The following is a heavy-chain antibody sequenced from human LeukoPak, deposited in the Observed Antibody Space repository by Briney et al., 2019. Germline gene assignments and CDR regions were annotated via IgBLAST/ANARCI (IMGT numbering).Heavy chain of an antibody. CDR1: GGTFSSYA. D-gene: IGHD6-19*01. Sequence: SVKDSCKASGGTFSSYAISWVRQAPGQGLEWMGGIIPIFGTANYAQKFQGRVTITTDESTSTAYMELSSLRSEDTAVYYCASLYSSGWLSDAFDIWGQGTMVTVSS. CDR2: IIPIFGTA. V-gene: IGHV1-69*05. J-gene: IGHJ3*02. CDR3: ASLYSSGWLSDAFDI.